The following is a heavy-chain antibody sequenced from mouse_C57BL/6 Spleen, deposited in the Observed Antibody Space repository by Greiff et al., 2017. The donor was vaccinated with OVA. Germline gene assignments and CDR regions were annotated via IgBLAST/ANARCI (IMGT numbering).Heavy chain of an antibody. CDR1: GFTFSSYA. D-gene: IGHD1-1*01. V-gene: IGHV5-4*01. Sequence: EVKVVESGGGLVKPGGSLKLSCAASGFTFSSYAMSWVRQTPEKRLEWVATISDGGSYTYYPDNVKGRFTISRDNAKNNLYLQMSHLKSEDTAMYYCARDEDYYGSSSYYFDYWGQGTTLTVSS. CDR2: ISDGGSYT. CDR3: ARDEDYYGSSSYYFDY. J-gene: IGHJ2*01.